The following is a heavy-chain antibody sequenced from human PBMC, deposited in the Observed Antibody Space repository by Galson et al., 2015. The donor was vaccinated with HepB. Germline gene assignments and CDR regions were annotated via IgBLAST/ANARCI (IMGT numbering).Heavy chain of an antibody. CDR2: ISYDGSNK. CDR1: GSTFSSYA. D-gene: IGHD3-3*01. CDR3: ARDGSRWGSYDLWSGKGYSSMDV. V-gene: IGHV3-30-3*01. J-gene: IGHJ6*03. Sequence: SLRLSCAASGSTFSSYAMHWVRQAPGKGLEWVTVISYDGSNKYYADSVKGRFTISRGNSKNTLYLQMNNLRAEDTAVYYCARDGSRWGSYDLWSGKGYSSMDVVGKGTPGTVPS.